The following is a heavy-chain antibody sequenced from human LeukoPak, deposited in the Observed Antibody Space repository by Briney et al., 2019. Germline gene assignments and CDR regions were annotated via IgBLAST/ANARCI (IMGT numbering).Heavy chain of an antibody. CDR1: GFTFSNYV. V-gene: IGHV3-23*01. CDR3: AKGTGYSTITYLDY. Sequence: PGGSLKLSCAASGFTFSNYVLSWVRQAPGKGLEWVAVISGSGGITYYGDSVKGRFTISRDNSKNTLYLQMNSLRAEDTAVYYCAKGTGYSTITYLDYWGQGTLVTVSS. CDR2: ISGSGGIT. D-gene: IGHD3/OR15-3a*01. J-gene: IGHJ4*02.